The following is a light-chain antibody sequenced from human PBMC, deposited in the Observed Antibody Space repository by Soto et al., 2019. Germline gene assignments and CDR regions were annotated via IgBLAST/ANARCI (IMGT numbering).Light chain of an antibody. CDR2: DAS. V-gene: IGKV1-5*01. J-gene: IGKJ1*01. CDR3: QQYHALWT. Sequence: DIQMTQSPSTLSASVGDRVTITCRASQSINSWLAWYQQKPGKAPNLLIYDASNLESGVPSRFSGSGSGKEFTLTITSLQPGDFATYYCQQYHALWTFGQGTKVEIK. CDR1: QSINSW.